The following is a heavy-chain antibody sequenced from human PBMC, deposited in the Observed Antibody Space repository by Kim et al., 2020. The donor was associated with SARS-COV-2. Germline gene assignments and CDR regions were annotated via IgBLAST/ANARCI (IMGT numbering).Heavy chain of an antibody. D-gene: IGHD5-12*01. V-gene: IGHV3-30*02. Sequence: DSGKGRFTISRDNSKNTLYLQMNSLRAEDTAVYYCAKARDGYNGYYFDYWGQGTLVTVSS. J-gene: IGHJ4*02. CDR3: AKARDGYNGYYFDY.